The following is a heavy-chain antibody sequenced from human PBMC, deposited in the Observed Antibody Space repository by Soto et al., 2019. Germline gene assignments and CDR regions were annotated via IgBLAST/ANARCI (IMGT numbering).Heavy chain of an antibody. J-gene: IGHJ1*01. CDR3: AKDISYGDYEYFQH. Sequence: GGSLRLSCAASGFTFSSYAMSWVRQAPGKGLEWVSAISGSGGSTYYADSVKGRFTISRDNSKNSLYLQMNSLRAEDTALYYCAKDISYGDYEYFQHWGQGTLVTVSS. D-gene: IGHD4-17*01. CDR2: ISGSGGST. CDR1: GFTFSSYA. V-gene: IGHV3-23*01.